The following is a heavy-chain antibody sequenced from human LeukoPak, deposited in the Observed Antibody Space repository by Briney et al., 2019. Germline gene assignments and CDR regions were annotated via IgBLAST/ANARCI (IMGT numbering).Heavy chain of an antibody. V-gene: IGHV3-21*01. J-gene: IGHJ4*02. Sequence: PGGSLRLSCAASGFTFNTFNMNWVRQAPGKGLEWVSSISSSSSYIYYADSVKGRFTISRDNAKNSLYLQMNSLRAEDTAVYYCARGLTGRGLDYWSQGTLVTVSS. CDR2: ISSSSSYI. D-gene: IGHD1-14*01. CDR1: GFTFNTFN. CDR3: ARGLTGRGLDY.